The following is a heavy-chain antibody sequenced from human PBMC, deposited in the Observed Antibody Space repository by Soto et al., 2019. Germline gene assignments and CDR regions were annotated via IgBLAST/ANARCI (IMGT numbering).Heavy chain of an antibody. J-gene: IGHJ6*02. Sequence: SETLSLTCTVSGASISTYYWSWVRQPPGKGLEWIGYIHDSGSTYYNPSLKSRVTISVDTSKNQFSLKLSSVTAADTAVYYCASALRITMVRGVINVWGQGTTVTVSS. CDR1: GASISTYY. D-gene: IGHD3-10*01. V-gene: IGHV4-4*08. CDR3: ASALRITMVRGVINV. CDR2: IHDSGST.